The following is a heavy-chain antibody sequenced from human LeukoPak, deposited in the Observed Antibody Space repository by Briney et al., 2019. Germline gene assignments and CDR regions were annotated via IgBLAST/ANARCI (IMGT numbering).Heavy chain of an antibody. CDR3: AKAIDYYYYMDV. CDR2: IRYDGSNK. V-gene: IGHV3-30*02. Sequence: GGSLRLSCAASGFTFSSYGMHWVRQAPGKGLEWVAFIRYDGSNKYYADSVKGRFTISRDNSKNTLYLQMNSLRAEDTAVYYCAKAIDYYYYMDVWGKGTTVTISS. CDR1: GFTFSSYG. J-gene: IGHJ6*03.